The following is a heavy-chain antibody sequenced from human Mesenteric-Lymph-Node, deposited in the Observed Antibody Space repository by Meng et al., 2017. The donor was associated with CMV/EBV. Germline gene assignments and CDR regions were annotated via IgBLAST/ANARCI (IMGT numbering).Heavy chain of an antibody. CDR2: ILYSGTT. CDR1: GGSFRRHW. J-gene: IGHJ4*02. Sequence: LSLSCAVSGGSFRRHWWSWVRPPPGKGLEWIGEILYSGTTTYNPSLKSRVTISVDESKNEFSLKLTSVTAADTAVYYCARNGYYSLDYWSQGALVTVSS. D-gene: IGHD3-22*01. V-gene: IGHV4-4*02. CDR3: ARNGYYSLDY.